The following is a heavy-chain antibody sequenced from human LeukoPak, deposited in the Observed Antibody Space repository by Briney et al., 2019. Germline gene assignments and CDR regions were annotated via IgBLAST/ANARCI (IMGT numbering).Heavy chain of an antibody. V-gene: IGHV3-7*01. Sequence: QPRGPLRLSCAAPGFTAFTYWISRVRQAPRQRPDSAANINLDGSQKYYVDSLKGRFTISRDNAKNSLYLQMNSLRAEDTAVYYCARDVDCASPRHDYWGQGTRVSVSS. CDR2: INLDGSQK. CDR1: GFTAFTYW. D-gene: IGHD3-9*01. CDR3: ARDVDCASPRHDY. J-gene: IGHJ4*02.